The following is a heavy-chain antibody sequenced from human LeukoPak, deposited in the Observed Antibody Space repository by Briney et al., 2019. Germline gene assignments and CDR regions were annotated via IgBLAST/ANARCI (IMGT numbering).Heavy chain of an antibody. Sequence: ASVKVSCKASGYTFTSYDINWVRQATGQGLEWMGWMNPNSGNTGYAQKFQGRVTIARDTSASTAYMELSSLRSEDTAVYYCARVAYYYGSGTAPARAFDIWAKGQWSPSLQ. J-gene: IGHJ3*02. D-gene: IGHD3-10*01. CDR2: MNPNSGNT. CDR3: ARVAYYYGSGTAPARAFDI. V-gene: IGHV1-8*03. CDR1: GYTFTSYD.